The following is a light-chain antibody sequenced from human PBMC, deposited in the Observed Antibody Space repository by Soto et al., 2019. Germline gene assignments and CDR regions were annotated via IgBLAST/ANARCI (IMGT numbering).Light chain of an antibody. CDR1: RSNIGSAI. J-gene: IGLJ3*02. CDR2: MHS. V-gene: IGLV1-47*01. Sequence: HSVLTQPPSLSGTPGQTVTISCIGSRSNIGSAIVHWYQQVPGTAPKHLIYMHSQRPSGVPDRFSGSKSGTSASLVITGLRPEYEADYYCGAWADNLSSRVFGGGTKVTVL. CDR3: GAWADNLSSRV.